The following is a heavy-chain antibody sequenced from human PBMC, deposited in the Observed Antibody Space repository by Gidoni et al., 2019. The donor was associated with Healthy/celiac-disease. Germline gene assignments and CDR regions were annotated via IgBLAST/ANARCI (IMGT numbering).Heavy chain of an antibody. CDR2: IYYRGST. V-gene: IGHV4-39*01. D-gene: IGHD2-2*01. Sequence: QLQLQESGPGLVKPSETLSLTCTVSGGSIRSSSYYWGWIRQPPGKGLGWIGSIYYRGSTYYNPSLKSRVTISVDTSKNQFSLKLSSVTAADTAVYYCARLYCSSTSCWGGNWFDPWGQGTLVTVSS. J-gene: IGHJ5*02. CDR3: ARLYCSSTSCWGGNWFDP. CDR1: GGSIRSSSYY.